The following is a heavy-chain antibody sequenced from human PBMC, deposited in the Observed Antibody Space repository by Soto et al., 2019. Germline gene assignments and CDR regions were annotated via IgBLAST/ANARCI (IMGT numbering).Heavy chain of an antibody. V-gene: IGHV1-69*04. CDR1: EYTLTNSN. D-gene: IGHD3-16*01. CDR3: ARDTFGGVPLDC. CDR2: IIPILGIA. J-gene: IGHJ4*02. Sequence: PVTFSYKTSEYTLTNSNIHRVRQAPGQGLEWMGRIIPILGIANYAQKFQGRVTITAAKSTSTAYMELSSLRSEDTAVYYCARDTFGGVPLDCWGQGTLVTVSS.